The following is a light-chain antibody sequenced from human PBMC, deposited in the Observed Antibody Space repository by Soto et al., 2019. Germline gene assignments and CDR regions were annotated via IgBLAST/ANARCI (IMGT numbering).Light chain of an antibody. V-gene: IGLV1-40*01. CDR3: QSYGSSPSANFV. CDR2: GND. CDR1: SSNIGAGYD. J-gene: IGLJ1*01. Sequence: QSVLTQPPSVSGAPGQRVTISCTGSSSNIGAGYDVHWYQQLPGKAPKLLIYGNDNRPSGVPVRFSGSKSGTSASLAITGLRADDEADYYCQSYGSSPSANFVFGTGTKLTVL.